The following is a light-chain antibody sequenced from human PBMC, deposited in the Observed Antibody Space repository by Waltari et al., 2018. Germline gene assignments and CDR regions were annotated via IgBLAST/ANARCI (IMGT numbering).Light chain of an antibody. Sequence: QLVLTQSPSASASLGASVKLTCTLDSGHSTNVIAWLQQQPEKGPRYLMKINSDGSHVKGGEIPDRFSGSGSGAERYLTISSLQSEDEADYYCQTGGHGTWVFGGGTKLTVL. J-gene: IGLJ3*02. CDR2: INSDGSH. V-gene: IGLV4-69*01. CDR1: SGHSTNV. CDR3: QTGGHGTWV.